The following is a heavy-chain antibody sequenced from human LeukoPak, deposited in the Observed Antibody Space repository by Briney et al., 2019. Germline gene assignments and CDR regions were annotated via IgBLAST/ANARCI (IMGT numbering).Heavy chain of an antibody. CDR3: ARVPRPAAIWYNWFDP. CDR2: ISYDGSNK. V-gene: IGHV3-30-3*01. J-gene: IGHJ5*02. Sequence: GGSLRLSCAASGFTFSSYAMHWVRQAPGKGLEWVAVISYDGSNKYYADSEKGRFTISRDNSKNTLYLQMNSLRAEDTAVYYCARVPRPAAIWYNWFDPWGQGTLVTVSS. D-gene: IGHD2-2*01. CDR1: GFTFSSYA.